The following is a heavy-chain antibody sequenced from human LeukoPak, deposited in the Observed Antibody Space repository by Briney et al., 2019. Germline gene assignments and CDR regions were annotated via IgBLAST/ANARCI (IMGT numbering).Heavy chain of an antibody. CDR2: IYYSGST. CDR3: ARDGGLGGFDY. V-gene: IGHV4-59*01. J-gene: IGHJ4*02. Sequence: PSETLSLTCTVSGGSISSYYWSWIRQPPGKGLEWIGYIYYSGSTNYNPSLKSRVTISVDTSKNQFSLKLSSVTAADTAVYYCARDGGLGGFDYWGQGTLVTVSS. D-gene: IGHD3-16*01. CDR1: GGSISSYY.